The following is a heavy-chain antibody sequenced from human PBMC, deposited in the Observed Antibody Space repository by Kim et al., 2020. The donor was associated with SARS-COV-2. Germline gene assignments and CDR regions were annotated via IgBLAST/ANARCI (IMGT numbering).Heavy chain of an antibody. CDR1: GYTFTSYY. D-gene: IGHD3-10*01. V-gene: IGHV1-46*01. Sequence: ASVKVSCKASGYTFTSYYMHWVRQAPGQGLEWMGIINPSGGSTSYAQKFQGRVTMTRDTSTSTVYMELSSLRSEDTAVYYCARDIGGPGGDPGTAPKDPLYYCYGREVWGQETTVNVSS. J-gene: IGHJ6*02. CDR3: ARDIGGPGGDPGTAPKDPLYYCYGREV. CDR2: INPSGGST.